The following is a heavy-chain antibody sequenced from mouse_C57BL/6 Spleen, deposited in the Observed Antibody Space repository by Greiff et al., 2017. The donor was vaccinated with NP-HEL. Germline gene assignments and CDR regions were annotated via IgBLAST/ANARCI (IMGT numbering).Heavy chain of an antibody. J-gene: IGHJ4*01. D-gene: IGHD1-3*01. CDR2: IYPGSGNT. Sequence: QVQLQQSGPELVKPGASVKISCKASGYSFTSYYIHWVKQRPGQGLEWIGWIYPGSGNTKYNEKFKGKATLTADTSSSTAYMQLSSLTSEDSAVYYCARSGESYAMDYWGQGTSVTVSS. CDR1: GYSFTSYY. V-gene: IGHV1-66*01. CDR3: ARSGESYAMDY.